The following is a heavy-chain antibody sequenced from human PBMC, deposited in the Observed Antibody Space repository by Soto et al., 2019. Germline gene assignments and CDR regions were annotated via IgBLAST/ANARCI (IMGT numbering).Heavy chain of an antibody. D-gene: IGHD6-6*01. J-gene: IGHJ4*02. CDR1: GYMFTDYW. CDR2: IYPGDSET. V-gene: IGHV5-51*01. Sequence: PGESLKISCNGSGYMFTDYWIGWGRQMPGKGLEWMGIIYPGDSETAYGPSFQGQVTISADKSISTAYLQWSSLKASDTAMYYCAIYASSSEWDYFDYWGQGTLVTVSS. CDR3: AIYASSSEWDYFDY.